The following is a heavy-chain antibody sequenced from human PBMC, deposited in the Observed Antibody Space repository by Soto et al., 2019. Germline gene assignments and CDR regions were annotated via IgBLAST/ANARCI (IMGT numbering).Heavy chain of an antibody. J-gene: IGHJ4*02. V-gene: IGHV3-23*01. D-gene: IGHD3-10*01. CDR1: GFTFSTYA. CDR3: MTLYSYGSGSYYK. CDR2: MSGSGGST. Sequence: EVQLLESGGGLVQPGGSLRLSCAASGFTFSTYAMSWVRQAPGKGLEWVSGMSGSGGSTYYADSVKGRFTISRDNSKNTLYLQMNNLRAEDTAVYYCMTLYSYGSGSYYKWGQGTVVTVSS.